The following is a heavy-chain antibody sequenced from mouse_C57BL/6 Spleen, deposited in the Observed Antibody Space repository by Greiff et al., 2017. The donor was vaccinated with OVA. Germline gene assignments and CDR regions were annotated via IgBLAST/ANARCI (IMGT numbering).Heavy chain of an antibody. CDR1: GYAFSSSW. Sequence: VQLQQSGPELVKPGASVKISCKASGYAFSSSWMNWVKQRPGKGLEWIGRIYPGAGDTKYNGKFKGKATLNAAKSSSTAYMQLSSLTSEDSAVYCCARGNYYGSSQAWFAYWGQGTLVTVSA. V-gene: IGHV1-82*01. J-gene: IGHJ3*01. D-gene: IGHD1-1*01. CDR3: ARGNYYGSSQAWFAY. CDR2: IYPGAGDT.